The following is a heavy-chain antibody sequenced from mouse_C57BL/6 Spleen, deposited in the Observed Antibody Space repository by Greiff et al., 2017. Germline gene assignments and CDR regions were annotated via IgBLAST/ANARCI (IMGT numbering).Heavy chain of an antibody. CDR2: ISSGGSYT. V-gene: IGHV5-6*01. J-gene: IGHJ3*01. CDR1: GFTFSSYG. CDR3: VRHGYYSNYAWFAY. Sequence: EVQVVESGGDLVKPGGSLKLSCAASGFTFSSYGMSWVRQTPDKRLEWVATISSGGSYTYYPDSVKGRFTISRDNAKNTLYLQMSSLKSEDTAMYYCVRHGYYSNYAWFAYWGQGTLVTVSA. D-gene: IGHD2-5*01.